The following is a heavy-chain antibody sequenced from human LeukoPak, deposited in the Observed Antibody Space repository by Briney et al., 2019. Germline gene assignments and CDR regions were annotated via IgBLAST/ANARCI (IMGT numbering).Heavy chain of an antibody. CDR2: INHSGST. CDR3: ARVKGDYAPGY. D-gene: IGHD4-17*01. Sequence: PGGSLRPSCAASGFTVSSNYMSWIRQPPGKGLEWIGEINHSGSTNYNPSLKSRVTISVDTSKNQFSLKLSSVTAADTAVYYCARVKGDYAPGYWGQGTLVTVSS. J-gene: IGHJ4*02. V-gene: IGHV4-34*01. CDR1: GFTVSSNY.